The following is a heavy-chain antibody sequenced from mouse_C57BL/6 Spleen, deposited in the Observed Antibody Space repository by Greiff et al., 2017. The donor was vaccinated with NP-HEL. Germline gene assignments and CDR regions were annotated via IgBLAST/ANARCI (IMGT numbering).Heavy chain of an antibody. Sequence: VQLQQSGAELVRPGTSVKLSCKASGYTFTSYWMHWVKQRPGQGLEWIGVIDPSDSYTNYNQKFKGKATLTVDTSSSTAYMQLSSLTSEDSAVYYCARSPHYYGSNPFVYWGQGTTLTVSS. CDR2: IDPSDSYT. D-gene: IGHD1-1*01. CDR1: GYTFTSYW. V-gene: IGHV1-59*01. CDR3: ARSPHYYGSNPFVY. J-gene: IGHJ2*01.